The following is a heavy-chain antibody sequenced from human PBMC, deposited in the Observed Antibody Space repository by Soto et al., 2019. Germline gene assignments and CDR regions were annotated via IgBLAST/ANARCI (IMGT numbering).Heavy chain of an antibody. CDR1: GGSIRNNY. CDR2: IYYSGST. V-gene: IGHV4-31*03. CDR3: ARGAAGYGDYPVIGSVFDY. D-gene: IGHD4-17*01. Sequence: SETLSLTCTVSGGSIRNNYWSWIRQHPGKGLEWIGYIYYSGSTYYNPSLKSRVTISVDTSKNQFSLKLSSVTAADTAVYYCARGAAGYGDYPVIGSVFDYWGQGTLVTVSS. J-gene: IGHJ4*02.